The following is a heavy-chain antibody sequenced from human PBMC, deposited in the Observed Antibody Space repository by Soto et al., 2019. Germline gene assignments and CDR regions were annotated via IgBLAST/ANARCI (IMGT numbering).Heavy chain of an antibody. D-gene: IGHD3-22*01. CDR2: IIPIFGTA. CDR1: GGTFSSYA. V-gene: IGHV1-69*01. Sequence: QVQLVQSGAEVKKPGSSVKVSCKASGGTFSSYAISWVRQAPGQGLEWMGGIIPIFGTANYAQKFQGRVTITADESTSTAYMELSSLRSEDTAVYYCAREGENYYDRTASDYGMDVWGQGTTVTVSS. CDR3: AREGENYYDRTASDYGMDV. J-gene: IGHJ6*02.